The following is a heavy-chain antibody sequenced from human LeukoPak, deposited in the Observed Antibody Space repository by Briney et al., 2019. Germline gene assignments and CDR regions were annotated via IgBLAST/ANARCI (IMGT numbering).Heavy chain of an antibody. J-gene: IGHJ6*02. CDR3: ARSDDFWSGYQQSIYYGMDV. V-gene: IGHV4-59*08. CDR2: IYYSGST. CDR1: GGSISSYY. D-gene: IGHD3-3*01. Sequence: SQTLSLTWGVSGGSISSYYWSWIRQPPGKGLEWIGYIYYSGSTNYNPSLKSRVTISVDTSKNQFSLKLSSVTAADTAVYHCARSDDFWSGYQQSIYYGMDVWGQGTTVTVS.